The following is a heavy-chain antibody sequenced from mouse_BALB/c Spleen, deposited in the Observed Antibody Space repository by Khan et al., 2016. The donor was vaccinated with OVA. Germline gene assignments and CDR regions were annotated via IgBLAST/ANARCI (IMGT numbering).Heavy chain of an antibody. V-gene: IGHV5-4*02. D-gene: IGHD2-4*01. CDR1: GFTFSDYY. CDR2: ISDGGNYT. J-gene: IGHJ4*01. CDR3: ARDYDYDGYYTRDY. Sequence: EVELVESGGGLVNPGGSLKLSCAASGFTFSDYYMYWVRQTPEKRLEWVATISDGGNYTYYPDDLKGRFTISRDNATNSLYLQMSSLKTEDTAMYYGARDYDYDGYYTRDYWGQGTSVTVSS.